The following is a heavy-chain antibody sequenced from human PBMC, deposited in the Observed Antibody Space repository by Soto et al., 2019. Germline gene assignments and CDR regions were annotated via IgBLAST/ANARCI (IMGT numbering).Heavy chain of an antibody. CDR3: ARGGRSQGGDY. CDR1: GYTFTSYY. CDR2: INPSGGST. D-gene: IGHD1-26*01. J-gene: IGHJ4*02. Sequence: QVQLVQSGAEVKKPGASVKVSCKASGYTFTSYYMHWVRQAPGQGLEWMGIINPSGGSTSYAQKFRGRVTMTRDGSTSTVYMELSSLGYEGTAVYYWARGGRSQGGDYWGQGTLVTVSS. V-gene: IGHV1-46*01.